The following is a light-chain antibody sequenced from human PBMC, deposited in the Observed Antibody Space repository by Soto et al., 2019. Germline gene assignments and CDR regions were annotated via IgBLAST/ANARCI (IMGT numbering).Light chain of an antibody. J-gene: IGLJ1*01. Sequence: QSVLTQPASVSGSPGQSITISCTGVSSDSGGYQYVSWYQQHPGKAPKLLIYDVSNRPSGVSNRFSGSESGTTASLTISGLQADDEADYYCNSFGSSSRLEVFGTGTKLTVL. CDR1: SSDSGGYQY. CDR3: NSFGSSSRLEV. V-gene: IGLV2-14*03. CDR2: DVS.